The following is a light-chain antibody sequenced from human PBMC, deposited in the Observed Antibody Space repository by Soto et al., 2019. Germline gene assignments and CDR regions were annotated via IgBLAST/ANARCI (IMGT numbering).Light chain of an antibody. CDR2: DAS. CDR1: QSTSSW. Sequence: DIQMTQSPSTLSASVGDRVTITCRASQSTSSWLAWYQQKPGKAPNLLIYDASSLQSGVPSRFSGSGSGTEFTLTISSLQPDDFASYYCQQYDAYPWTFGQGTKVDIK. CDR3: QQYDAYPWT. V-gene: IGKV1-5*01. J-gene: IGKJ1*01.